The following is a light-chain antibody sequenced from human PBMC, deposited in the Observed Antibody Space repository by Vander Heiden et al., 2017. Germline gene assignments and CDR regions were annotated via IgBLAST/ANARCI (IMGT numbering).Light chain of an antibody. Sequence: EIVLTQSPGTLSLSPGERATLSCRASQSVSSTYLAWYQQKPGRAPRLLIYGTSSRATGIPDRFSGSGSGTDFTLTISRLEPEDFAVYYCQQEGSSQFTFGHGTKVDIK. V-gene: IGKV3-20*01. CDR2: GTS. CDR3: QQEGSSQFT. CDR1: QSVSSTY. J-gene: IGKJ3*01.